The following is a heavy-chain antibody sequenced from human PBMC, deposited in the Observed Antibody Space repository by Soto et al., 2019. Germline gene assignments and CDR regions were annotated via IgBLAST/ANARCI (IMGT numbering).Heavy chain of an antibody. CDR1: GGTFSSYT. Sequence: RASVKVSCKASGGTFSSYTISWVRQAPGQGLEWMGRIIPILGIANYAQKFQGRVTITADKSTSTAYMELSSLRSEDTAVYYCARDRHWGFEGSHIVVVTAMGYYYYGMDVWGQGTTVTVSS. CDR2: IIPILGIA. D-gene: IGHD2-21*02. J-gene: IGHJ6*02. CDR3: ARDRHWGFEGSHIVVVTAMGYYYYGMDV. V-gene: IGHV1-69*04.